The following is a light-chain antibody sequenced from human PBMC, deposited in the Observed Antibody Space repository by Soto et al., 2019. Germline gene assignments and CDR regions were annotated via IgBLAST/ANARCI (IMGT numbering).Light chain of an antibody. CDR2: EGS. CDR3: CSYAGSSTFNYV. CDR1: SSDVGSYNL. V-gene: IGLV2-23*01. J-gene: IGLJ1*01. Sequence: QSALTQPASVSGSPGQSITISCTGTSSDVGSYNLVSWYQQHPGKAPKLMIYEGSKRPSGVSNRFSGSKSGNTAYLTISGLQAEDEGDYYCCSYAGSSTFNYVFGTGTKLTAL.